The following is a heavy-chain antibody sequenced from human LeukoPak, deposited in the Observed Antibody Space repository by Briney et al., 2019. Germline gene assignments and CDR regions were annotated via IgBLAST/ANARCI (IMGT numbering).Heavy chain of an antibody. V-gene: IGHV3-23*01. Sequence: GGSLTLSCSPSGFTFSSYAMRCVRQAPGRGVEWVLAISGSGGSTYYADSVKARFTISRDNSKNTLYLQMNSLRAEDTAVYYCAKVVGASEWLVVVYWFDPWGQGTLVTVSS. J-gene: IGHJ5*02. CDR3: AKVVGASEWLVVVYWFDP. CDR1: GFTFSSYA. CDR2: ISGSGGST. D-gene: IGHD6-19*01.